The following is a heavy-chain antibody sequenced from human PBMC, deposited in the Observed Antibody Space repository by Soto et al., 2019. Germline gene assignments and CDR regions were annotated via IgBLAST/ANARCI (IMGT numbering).Heavy chain of an antibody. V-gene: IGHV1-69*13. D-gene: IGHD6-13*01. J-gene: IGHJ4*02. CDR2: IIPYYNTL. Sequence: SVKVSCKASEGTFNSYAIAWVRQAPGQGLEWMGGIIPYYNTLNYAQKFQDRVTITADDSTHTVYMELSSLRSDDTAVYFCASGASRWYPYFFDSWAQGTLVTVSS. CDR1: EGTFNSYA. CDR3: ASGASRWYPYFFDS.